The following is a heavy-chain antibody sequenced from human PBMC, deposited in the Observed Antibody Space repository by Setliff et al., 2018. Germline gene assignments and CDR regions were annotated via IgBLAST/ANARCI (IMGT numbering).Heavy chain of an antibody. CDR2: IIPILDTA. V-gene: IGHV1-69*10. Sequence: SVKVSCKASGGTFNSYAPSWVRQAPGQGLEWMGGIIPILDTANYAHNFQGRVTISFDRSTGTAYMDLSSLRPDDTAVYYCASTIQVGDLRTQYFDYWGQGTLVTVSS. CDR3: ASTIQVGDLRTQYFDY. D-gene: IGHD3-10*01. J-gene: IGHJ4*02. CDR1: GGTFNSYA.